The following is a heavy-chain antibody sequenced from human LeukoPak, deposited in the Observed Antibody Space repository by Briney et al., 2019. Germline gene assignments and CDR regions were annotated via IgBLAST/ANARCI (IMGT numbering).Heavy chain of an antibody. J-gene: IGHJ4*02. CDR1: GFTFSSYA. Sequence: GGSLRLSCAASGFTFSSYAMSWVRQAPGKGLEWVSSISSSSSYIYYADSVKGRFTISRDNAKNSLYLQMNSLRAEDTAVYYCARKGGRYYDSSGYYSDSPFDYWGQGTLVTVSS. D-gene: IGHD3-22*01. V-gene: IGHV3-21*01. CDR2: ISSSSSYI. CDR3: ARKGGRYYDSSGYYSDSPFDY.